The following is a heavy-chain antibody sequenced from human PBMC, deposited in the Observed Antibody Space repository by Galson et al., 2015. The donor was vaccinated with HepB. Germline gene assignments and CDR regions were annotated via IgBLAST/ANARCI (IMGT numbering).Heavy chain of an antibody. D-gene: IGHD1-1*01. CDR1: GFTFNSYV. Sequence: SLRLSCAASGFTFNSYVMTWARQAPGMGLEWVSSISGGGGSTYSADSVKGRFTISRDNSKNTLFLQMNSLRVEDTAVYYCAKWGGYNWVPNYYGMDVWGQGTTVTVSS. CDR2: ISGGGGST. V-gene: IGHV3-23*01. CDR3: AKWGGYNWVPNYYGMDV. J-gene: IGHJ6*02.